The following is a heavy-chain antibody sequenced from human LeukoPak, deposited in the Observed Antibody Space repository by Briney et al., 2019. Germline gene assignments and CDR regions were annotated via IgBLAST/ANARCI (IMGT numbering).Heavy chain of an antibody. Sequence: GGSLTLSCEASGFTFSTHWMTWVRQAPGKGLEWVANIKQDGSEKTYVDSVKGRFTISRDNAKNSLYLQMNSLRVEDTAMYYCVRDGGTDWYDPWGQGTLVTVFS. V-gene: IGHV3-7*01. CDR2: IKQDGSEK. D-gene: IGHD3-16*01. CDR3: VRDGGTDWYDP. CDR1: GFTFSTHW. J-gene: IGHJ5*02.